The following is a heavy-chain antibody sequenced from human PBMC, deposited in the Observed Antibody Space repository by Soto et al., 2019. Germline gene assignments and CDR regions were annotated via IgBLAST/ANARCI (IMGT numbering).Heavy chain of an antibody. J-gene: IGHJ4*02. Sequence: QVQLQESGPGLVKPSQTLSLTCTVSGGSISSGGYYWSWIRQHPGKGLEWIGYIHYSGSTYYNPSXMRRITISLXTXXXQXXLKLSSVTAADTAVYYCARVAHYYDSSGYPGSLDYWGQGTLVTVSS. V-gene: IGHV4-31*03. CDR1: GGSISSGGYY. CDR3: ARVAHYYDSSGYPGSLDY. D-gene: IGHD3-22*01. CDR2: IHYSGST.